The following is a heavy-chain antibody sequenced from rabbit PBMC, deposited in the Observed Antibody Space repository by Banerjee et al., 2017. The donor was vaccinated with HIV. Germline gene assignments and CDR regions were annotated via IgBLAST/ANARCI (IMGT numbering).Heavy chain of an antibody. CDR2: IYTGSSDII. CDR3: ARGAGYLSYGDTEGFKL. CDR1: GIAFSRYYR. V-gene: IGHV1S45*01. J-gene: IGHJ4*01. Sequence: QEQLVESGGGLVQPGGSLQLSCKASGIAFSRYYRMCWVRQAPGRGLELIACIYTGSSDIIYYATWAKGRFTISKTSSTTVTLQMTSPTAADTATYFCARGAGYLSYGDTEGFKLWGQGTLVTVS. D-gene: IGHD6-1*01.